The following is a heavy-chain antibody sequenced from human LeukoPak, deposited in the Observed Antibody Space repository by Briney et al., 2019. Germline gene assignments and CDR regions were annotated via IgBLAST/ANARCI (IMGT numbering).Heavy chain of an antibody. J-gene: IGHJ4*02. V-gene: IGHV1-46*01. D-gene: IGHD3-22*01. CDR2: INPSGGST. CDR3: ARHVVGVGFDY. CDR1: GYTFTSYY. Sequence: ASVKVSCKASGYTFTSYYMHWVRQAPGQGLEWMGIINPSGGSTSYAQKFQGRVTMTRDTSTSTVYMKLSSLRSEDTAVYYCARHVVGVGFDYWGQGTLVTVSS.